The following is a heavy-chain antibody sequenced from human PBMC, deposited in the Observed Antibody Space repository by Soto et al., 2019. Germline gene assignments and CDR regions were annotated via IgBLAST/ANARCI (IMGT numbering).Heavy chain of an antibody. CDR3: VRGLAVVCDI. Sequence: SQTLSLTCAISGDSVSSNIAAWNWIRQSPSRGLEWLGRTYYRSKWYSDYAISVKSRITISPDTSKNHFSLHLNSVTPEDTGVYYCVRGLAVVCDIWGQGTMVTRLL. D-gene: IGHD6-19*01. CDR2: TYYRSKWYS. V-gene: IGHV6-1*01. CDR1: GDSVSSNIAA. J-gene: IGHJ3*02.